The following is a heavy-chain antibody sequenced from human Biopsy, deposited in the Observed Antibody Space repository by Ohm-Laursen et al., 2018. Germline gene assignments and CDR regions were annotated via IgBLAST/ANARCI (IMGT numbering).Heavy chain of an antibody. CDR1: GCTFSSYC. CDR3: AKDLHNYGMDV. Sequence: SLRLSCAASGCTFSSYCMNWVRQVPGKGLVWVATINKDGSTLQYVDSVRGRFTISRDNAKNTLHPQMNSLRADDTAIYYCAKDLHNYGMDVWGQGTTVTVSS. CDR2: INKDGSTL. J-gene: IGHJ6*02. V-gene: IGHV3-74*03.